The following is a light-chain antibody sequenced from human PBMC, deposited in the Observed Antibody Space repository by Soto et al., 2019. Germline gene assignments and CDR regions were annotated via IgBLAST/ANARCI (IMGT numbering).Light chain of an antibody. CDR3: QQYNGFSWT. CDR1: QSLSSW. CDR2: DAS. V-gene: IGKV1-5*01. Sequence: DIQMNPSPSTLSASGGDRGTITSRASQSLSSWLAWFQQKPGRVPKLLIYDASSLESGVPSRFSGSGSGTEFTLTISSLQPDDFATYYCQQYNGFSWTFGQGTKVDI. J-gene: IGKJ1*01.